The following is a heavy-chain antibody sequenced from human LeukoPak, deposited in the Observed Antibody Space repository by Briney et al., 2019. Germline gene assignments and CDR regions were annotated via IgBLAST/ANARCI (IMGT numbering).Heavy chain of an antibody. Sequence: GASVKVSCKASGYTFTSYGISWVRQAPGQGLEWMGGIIPIFGTANYAQKFQGRVTFTADESTSTAYMELSSLRSEDTAVYYCASSLVSQYYYYGMDVRGQGTTVTVSS. CDR3: ASSLVSQYYYYGMDV. CDR2: IIPIFGTA. D-gene: IGHD6-13*01. V-gene: IGHV1-69*13. J-gene: IGHJ6*02. CDR1: GYTFTSYG.